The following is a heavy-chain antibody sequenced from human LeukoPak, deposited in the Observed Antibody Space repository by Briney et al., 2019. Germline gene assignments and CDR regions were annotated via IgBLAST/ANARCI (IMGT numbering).Heavy chain of an antibody. V-gene: IGHV3-73*01. CDR1: GFTFSGSA. CDR2: ISSKPNNHAT. D-gene: IGHD2-21*01. CDR3: ARLCGGECLDY. Sequence: GGSLRLSCAASGFTFSGSAMHWVRQASGKGLEWLGRISSKPNNHATAYSPSLKDKFTMSREDSENMAYLHMNRLKTEDTAVYYCARLCGGECLDYWGQGTLVTVSS. J-gene: IGHJ4*02.